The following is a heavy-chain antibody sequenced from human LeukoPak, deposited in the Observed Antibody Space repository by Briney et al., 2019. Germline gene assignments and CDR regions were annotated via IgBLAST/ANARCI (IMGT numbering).Heavy chain of an antibody. CDR2: ISSSSSAI. CDR1: GFSFSNYD. D-gene: IGHD3-9*01. CDR3: ARLVSTVYYYMDV. J-gene: IGHJ6*03. V-gene: IGHV3-48*01. Sequence: PGRTLRLSCVASGFSFSNYDMNWVRQTPGKGPEWVSYISSSSSAIHYADSVEGRFTISRDNAKNSVFLHMNSLRAEDTAVYYCARLVSTVYYYMDVWGKGTTVTVSS.